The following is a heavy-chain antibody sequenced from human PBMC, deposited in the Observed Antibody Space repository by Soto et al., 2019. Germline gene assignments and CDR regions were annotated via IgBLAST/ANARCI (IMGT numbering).Heavy chain of an antibody. CDR3: ARDGAVLTWYYGMDV. V-gene: IGHV3-30-3*01. CDR1: GFTFGSYA. CDR2: LKYDQSNQ. Sequence: HPGGSLRLSCAASGFTFGSYALHWVRQAPGKGLEWVAALKYDQSNQYYADSVKGRFTISRDDSKNTLYLQMNSLRPEDTAVYYCARDGAVLTWYYGMDVWGQGTTVTAP. J-gene: IGHJ6*02. D-gene: IGHD3-16*01.